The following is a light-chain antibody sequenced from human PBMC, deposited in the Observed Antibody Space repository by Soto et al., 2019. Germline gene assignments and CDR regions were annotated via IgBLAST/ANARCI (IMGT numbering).Light chain of an antibody. J-gene: IGKJ3*01. CDR2: AAS. V-gene: IGKV1-27*01. CDR3: QKYSSVPV. Sequence: DIQMTRSPRPLSASEEDRVTTTSRAVQGLRIFVPGYKQKQGKVPKLLTYAASTLQSGFPSRFSGSGSGTDFTLTINSLQPEDVATYSCQKYSSVPVFGPGTKVEIK. CDR1: QGLRIF.